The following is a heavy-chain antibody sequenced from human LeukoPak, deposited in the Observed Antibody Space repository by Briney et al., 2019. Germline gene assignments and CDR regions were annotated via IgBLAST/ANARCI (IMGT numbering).Heavy chain of an antibody. J-gene: IGHJ4*02. V-gene: IGHV4-61*02. CDR2: IYSSGST. D-gene: IGHD5-12*01. CDR3: ARDGYSGYGYFDY. CDR1: GGSISSGSYY. Sequence: SETLSLTCSVSGGSISSGSYYWSWIRQPAGKGLEWIGRIYSSGSTNYNPSLKSRVTISVDTSKNQFSLKLSSVTAADTAVYYCARDGYSGYGYFDYWGQGTLVTVSS.